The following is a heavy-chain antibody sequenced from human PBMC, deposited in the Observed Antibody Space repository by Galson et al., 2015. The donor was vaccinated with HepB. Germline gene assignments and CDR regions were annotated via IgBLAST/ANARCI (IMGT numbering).Heavy chain of an antibody. Sequence: SLRLSCAASGFTFSNYAMSWVRQAPGKGLEWVSAISGYGGSTYYADSVKGRFTISRDNSKNTLYLQMNSLRAEDTAVYYCAKTRPSTDGGLPWGQGTLVTVSS. V-gene: IGHV3-23*01. D-gene: IGHD3/OR15-3a*01. J-gene: IGHJ5*02. CDR2: ISGYGGST. CDR3: AKTRPSTDGGLP. CDR1: GFTFSNYA.